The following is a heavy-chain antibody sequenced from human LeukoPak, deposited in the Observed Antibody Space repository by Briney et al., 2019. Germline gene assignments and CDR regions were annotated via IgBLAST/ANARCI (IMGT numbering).Heavy chain of an antibody. CDR3: ASQSFARFDP. D-gene: IGHD3-16*01. CDR2: ITSTSVST. Sequence: RPGGSLRLSCAASGFTFSSYAMSWVRQAPGKGLEWVASITSTSVSTYYADSVKGRFTISRDNAKNSLYLQMNSLRAEDTAVYYCASQSFARFDPWGQGTLVTVSS. J-gene: IGHJ5*02. CDR1: GFTFSSYA. V-gene: IGHV3-21*01.